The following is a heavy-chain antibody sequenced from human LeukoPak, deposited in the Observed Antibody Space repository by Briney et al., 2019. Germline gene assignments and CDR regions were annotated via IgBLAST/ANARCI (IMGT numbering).Heavy chain of an antibody. Sequence: GGSLRLSCAASGFTFSSYWMHWVRQAPGKGLVWVSRINSDGSSTSYADSVKGRFTISRDNAKNSLYLQMNSLRAEDTAVYYCARDRFGAAAQVDFDYWGQGTLVTVSS. CDR2: INSDGSST. J-gene: IGHJ4*02. CDR1: GFTFSSYW. CDR3: ARDRFGAAAQVDFDY. D-gene: IGHD3-10*01. V-gene: IGHV3-74*01.